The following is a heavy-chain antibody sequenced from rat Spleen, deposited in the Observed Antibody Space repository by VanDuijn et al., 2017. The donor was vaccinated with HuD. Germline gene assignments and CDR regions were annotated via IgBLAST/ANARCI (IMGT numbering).Heavy chain of an antibody. J-gene: IGHJ3*01. CDR1: GYSIKSSYR. CDR2: INSAGST. V-gene: IGHV3-3*01. Sequence: EVQLQESGPGLVKPSQSLSLTCSVTGYSIKSSYRWNWIRKFPGNKLEWMGYINSAGSTVYNPSLKSRISITRDTSKNQFFLQVNSVSSEDTATYYCATSEGVHYYLPFADWGQGTLVTVSS. D-gene: IGHD1-1*01. CDR3: ATSEGVHYYLPFAD.